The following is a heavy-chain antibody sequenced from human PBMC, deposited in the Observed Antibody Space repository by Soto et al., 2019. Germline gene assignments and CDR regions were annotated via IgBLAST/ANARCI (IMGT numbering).Heavy chain of an antibody. J-gene: IGHJ4*02. V-gene: IGHV1-18*01. Sequence: QVQLVQSGAEVKKPGASVKVSCKASGYTFASYAISWMRQAPGQGLEWMGWISAYNGNTNYAKKLQGRVTMTTDTTTSTAYMELRSLRCDGTAVYYCARDPPPPDYWGQGTLVTFSS. CDR2: ISAYNGNT. CDR3: ARDPPPPDY. CDR1: GYTFASYA.